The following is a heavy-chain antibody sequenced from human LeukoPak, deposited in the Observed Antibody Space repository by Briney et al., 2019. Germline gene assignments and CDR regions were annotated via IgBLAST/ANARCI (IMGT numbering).Heavy chain of an antibody. CDR1: GFTFSSSW. Sequence: GGSLRLSCAASGFTFSSSWMTWVRQAPGKGLEWVASIREDGSEKTSVDSVKGRFTISRDNAKNSLYLQMNSLRAEDTAVYYCARGIGTGRQPFDYWGQGTLVTVSS. D-gene: IGHD1-1*01. CDR3: ARGIGTGRQPFDY. V-gene: IGHV3-7*01. CDR2: IREDGSEK. J-gene: IGHJ4*02.